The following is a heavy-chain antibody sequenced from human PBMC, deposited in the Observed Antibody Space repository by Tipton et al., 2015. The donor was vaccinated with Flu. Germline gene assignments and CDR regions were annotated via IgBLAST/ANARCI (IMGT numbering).Heavy chain of an antibody. J-gene: IGHJ4*02. V-gene: IGHV4-38-2*02. CDR2: VHRSGNA. Sequence: TLSLTCSVSGSSIGGDYYWGWIRQPPGQGLEWIGNVHRSGNAYYSPSFKSRVSMSVDTSRNQFSLKLSSVTAADTAVYYCARGLSGSGSYQGRYFDYWGQGTLVTVSS. CDR3: ARGLSGSGSYQGRYFDY. CDR1: GSSIGGDYY. D-gene: IGHD3-10*01.